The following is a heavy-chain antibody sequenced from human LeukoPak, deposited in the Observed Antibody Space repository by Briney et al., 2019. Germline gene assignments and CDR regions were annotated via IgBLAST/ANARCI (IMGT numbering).Heavy chain of an antibody. J-gene: IGHJ6*02. CDR2: INPTSGGT. CDR3: ATHQSDIYYGMYV. CDR1: GYTFTDYY. V-gene: IGHV1-2*02. Sequence: ASVKVSCKDSGYTFTDYYMQWVRQAPGQGLEWMGCINPTSGGTTYAQKFQGRVSMTRDTSITTAYMELTSLRSDDTAVYYCATHQSDIYYGMYVWGQGNTVTVSS. D-gene: IGHD2-15*01.